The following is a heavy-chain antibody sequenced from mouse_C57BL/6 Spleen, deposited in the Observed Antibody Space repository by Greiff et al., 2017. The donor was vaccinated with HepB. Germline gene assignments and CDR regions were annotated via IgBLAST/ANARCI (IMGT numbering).Heavy chain of an antibody. Sequence: QVQLQQPGAELVRPGTSVKLSCKASGYTFTSYWMHWVKQRPGQGLEWIGVIDPSDSYTNYNQKFKGKATLTVDTSSSTAYMQLSSLTSEDSAVYYCAREKDYYGSSYTEGYWGQGTTLTVSS. V-gene: IGHV1-59*01. D-gene: IGHD1-1*01. J-gene: IGHJ2*01. CDR1: GYTFTSYW. CDR3: AREKDYYGSSYTEGY. CDR2: IDPSDSYT.